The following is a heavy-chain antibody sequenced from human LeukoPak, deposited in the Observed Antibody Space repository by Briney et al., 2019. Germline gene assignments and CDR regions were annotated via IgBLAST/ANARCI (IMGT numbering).Heavy chain of an antibody. Sequence: GASLRLSCAASGFTFSSYAMSWVRQAPGKGLEWVSAISGSGGSTYYAESVKGRFTISRDNSKNTLYLQMNSLRAEDTAVYYCAKDHYDSGGYYGLGGGIDYWGQGTLVTVSS. J-gene: IGHJ4*02. V-gene: IGHV3-23*01. CDR3: AKDHYDSGGYYGLGGGIDY. D-gene: IGHD3-22*01. CDR1: GFTFSSYA. CDR2: ISGSGGST.